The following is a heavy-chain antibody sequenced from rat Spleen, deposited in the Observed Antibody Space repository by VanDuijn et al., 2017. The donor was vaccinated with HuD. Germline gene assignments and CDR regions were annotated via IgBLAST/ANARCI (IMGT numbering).Heavy chain of an antibody. Sequence: QVQLKESGPGLVQPSQTLSLTCPVPGFSLTSYHVHWVRQPPGKGLEWMGVMWSGRSTAYNSALKSRLSISRDTSKSQVFLKMNSLQTEDTATYYCAREGKLGVRGYYFDYWGQGVMVTVSS. CDR1: GFSLTSYH. V-gene: IGHV2-32*01. CDR3: AREGKLGVRGYYFDY. CDR2: MWSGRST. J-gene: IGHJ2*01. D-gene: IGHD5-1*01.